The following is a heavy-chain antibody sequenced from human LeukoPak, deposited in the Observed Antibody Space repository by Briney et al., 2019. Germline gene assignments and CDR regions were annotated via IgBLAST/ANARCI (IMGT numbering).Heavy chain of an antibody. CDR3: ARRGNMSSHAFDI. Sequence: RAGGSLRLSCAASGFNFSDSYMSWVCQAPGKGLEWLSYIKSSDTSTFYADSVKGRFTVSRDNAKNSLYLQMNSLRAEDTAVYYCARRGNMSSHAFDIWGQGTVVTVSS. V-gene: IGHV3-11*01. CDR2: IKSSDTST. CDR1: GFNFSDSY. J-gene: IGHJ3*02. D-gene: IGHD2/OR15-2a*01.